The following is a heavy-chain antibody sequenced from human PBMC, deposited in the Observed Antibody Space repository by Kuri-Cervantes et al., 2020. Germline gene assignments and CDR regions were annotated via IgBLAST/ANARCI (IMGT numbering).Heavy chain of an antibody. CDR2: ISGSGGST. CDR1: GFTFDDYA. V-gene: IGHV3-23*01. CDR3: AKVFHYYYGMDV. Sequence: GGSLRLSCAASGFTFDDYAMHWVRQAPGKGLEWVSAISGSGGSTYYADSVKGRFTISRDNSKNTLYLQMDSLRAEDTAVYYCAKVFHYYYGMDVWGQGTTVTVSS. J-gene: IGHJ6*02.